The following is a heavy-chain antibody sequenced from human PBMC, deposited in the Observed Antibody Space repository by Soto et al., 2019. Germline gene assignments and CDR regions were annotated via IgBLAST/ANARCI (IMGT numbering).Heavy chain of an antibody. D-gene: IGHD3-3*01. CDR1: GGTFSSYA. CDR2: MIPNSGNT. Sequence: GASVKVSCKASGGTFSSYAISWVRQAPGQGLEWMGWMIPNSGNTGYAQKFQGRVTMTRNTSISTAYMELSSLRSEDTAVYYCASPARNYDFWSGYSFDIWGQGTMVTVSS. CDR3: ASPARNYDFWSGYSFDI. J-gene: IGHJ3*02. V-gene: IGHV1-8*02.